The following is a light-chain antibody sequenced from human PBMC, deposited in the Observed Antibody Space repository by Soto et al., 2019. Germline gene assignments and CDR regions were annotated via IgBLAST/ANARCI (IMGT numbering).Light chain of an antibody. Sequence: DLQMTQSPTSLSASVGDGVTITCRASQGIRNFVAWYQQKPGKPPKLLIYAASTLQSGVPSRFSGSGSGTDFTLTINSLQPEDVATYSCQKYSSVPVFGPGTKVEI. CDR1: QGIRNF. V-gene: IGKV1-27*01. J-gene: IGKJ3*01. CDR3: QKYSSVPV. CDR2: AAS.